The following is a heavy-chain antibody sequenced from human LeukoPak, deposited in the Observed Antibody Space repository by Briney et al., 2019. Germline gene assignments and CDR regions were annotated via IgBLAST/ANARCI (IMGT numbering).Heavy chain of an antibody. J-gene: IGHJ4*02. CDR3: AKSRSEDYYDSSFDY. CDR1: GFTFDDYA. V-gene: IGHV3-9*01. D-gene: IGHD3-22*01. CDR2: ISWNSGSI. Sequence: GGSLRLSCAASGFTFDDYAMHWVRQAPGKGLEWVSGISWNSGSIGYADSVKGRFTISRDNAKNSLYLQMNSLRAEDTVLYYCAKSRSEDYYDSSFDYWGQGTLVTVSS.